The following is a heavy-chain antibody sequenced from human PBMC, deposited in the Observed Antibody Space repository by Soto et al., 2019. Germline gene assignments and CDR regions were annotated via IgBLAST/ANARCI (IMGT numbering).Heavy chain of an antibody. CDR1: GGSISSSSYY. J-gene: IGHJ3*02. V-gene: IGHV4-39*01. CDR3: VRRIWFGESPAFDI. Sequence: QLQLQESGPGLVKPSETLSLTCTVSGGSISSSSYYWGWIRQPPGKGLEWIGSIYYSGSTYYNPSLKSRVPISVDTSKNQFSLKLSSVTAADTAVYYCVRRIWFGESPAFDIWGQGTMVTVSS. D-gene: IGHD3-10*01. CDR2: IYYSGST.